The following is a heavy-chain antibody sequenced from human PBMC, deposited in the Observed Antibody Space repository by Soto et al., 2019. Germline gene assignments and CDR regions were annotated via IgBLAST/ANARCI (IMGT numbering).Heavy chain of an antibody. J-gene: IGHJ2*01. CDR1: GGSISSYY. CDR2: IYYSGST. D-gene: IGHD3-3*01. CDR3: ARLVYDFWSGYHYWYFEL. Sequence: QVQLQESGPGLVKPSATLSLTCTVSGGSISSYYWSWIRQPPGKGLEWIGYIYYSGSTNYNPALKSRVTISVATSKNQVSLKLSSVTDADTDVYYCARLVYDFWSGYHYWYFELWGRGTLVTVSS. V-gene: IGHV4-59*01.